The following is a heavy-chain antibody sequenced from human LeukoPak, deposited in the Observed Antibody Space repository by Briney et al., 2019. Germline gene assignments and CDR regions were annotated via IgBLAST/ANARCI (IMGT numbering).Heavy chain of an antibody. CDR2: IYYSGST. CDR3: ARGSSVSRGMLY. D-gene: IGHD5/OR15-5a*01. Sequence: SETLSLTCTVSGGSISSSSYYWGWIRQPPGKGLEWIGSIYYSGSTYYNPSLKSRVTISVDTSKNQFSLKLSSVTAADTAVYYCARGSSVSRGMLYWGQGTLVTVSS. V-gene: IGHV4-39*07. CDR1: GGSISSSSYY. J-gene: IGHJ4*02.